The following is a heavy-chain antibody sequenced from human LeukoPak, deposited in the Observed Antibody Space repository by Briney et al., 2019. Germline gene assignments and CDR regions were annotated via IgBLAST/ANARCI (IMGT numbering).Heavy chain of an antibody. D-gene: IGHD3-16*01. CDR2: IYSGGDT. CDR1: GFTVSNNY. J-gene: IGHJ4*02. CDR3: ASHWGGY. V-gene: IGHV3-53*01. Sequence: GGSLRPSCAASGFTVSNNYMSWVRQAPGKGLEWVSIIYSGGDTYYADSVKGRFTISRDNSKNTLFLQMNSLRAEDTAVYYCASHWGGYWGRGTLVTVSS.